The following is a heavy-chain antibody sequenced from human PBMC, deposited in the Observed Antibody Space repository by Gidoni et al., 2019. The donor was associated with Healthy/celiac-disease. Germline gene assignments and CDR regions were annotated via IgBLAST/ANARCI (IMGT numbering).Heavy chain of an antibody. CDR3: ARDKGALRRAVAVPFDY. D-gene: IGHD6-19*01. J-gene: IGHJ4*02. V-gene: IGHV1-18*01. Sequence: QVQLVQSGAEVKKPGASVKVSCKAAGYTCTSYGIMWVRQAPGQGLEWMGWISAYNGNTNYAQKLQGRVTMTTDTSTSTAYMELRSLRSDDTAVYYCARDKGALRRAVAVPFDYWGQGTLVTVSS. CDR2: ISAYNGNT. CDR1: GYTCTSYG.